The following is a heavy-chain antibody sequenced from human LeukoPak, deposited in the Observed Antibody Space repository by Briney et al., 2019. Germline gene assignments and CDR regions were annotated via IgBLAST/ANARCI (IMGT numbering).Heavy chain of an antibody. CDR1: GGSISSGSYY. CDR2: IYTSGST. CDR3: ARTRSYGLNWFDP. J-gene: IGHJ5*02. V-gene: IGHV4-61*02. D-gene: IGHD5-18*01. Sequence: SQTLSLTCTVSGGSISSGSYYWSWIRQPAGKGLEWIGRIYTSGSTNYNPSLKSRVTISVDTSKNQFSLKLSSVTAADTAVYYCARTRSYGLNWFDPWGQGTLVTVSS.